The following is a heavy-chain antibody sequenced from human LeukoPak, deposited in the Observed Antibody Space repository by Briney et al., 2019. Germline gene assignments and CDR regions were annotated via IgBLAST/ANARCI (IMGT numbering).Heavy chain of an antibody. CDR1: GFTFGSYA. J-gene: IGHJ4*02. D-gene: IGHD6-13*01. Sequence: GGSLRLSCAASGFTFGSYAMSWVRQAPGKGLEWVSGFTESIGRSYYADSVKGRFTISRDNSKNTLYLQMNSLRAEDTAVYYCAKTHGTSWYGPFDSWGQGTLVTVSS. CDR2: FTESIGRS. V-gene: IGHV3-23*01. CDR3: AKTHGTSWYGPFDS.